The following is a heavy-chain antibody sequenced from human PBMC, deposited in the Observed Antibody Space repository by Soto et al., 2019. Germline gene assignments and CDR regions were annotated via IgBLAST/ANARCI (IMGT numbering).Heavy chain of an antibody. V-gene: IGHV3-30*18. CDR3: AKATAMAPGDY. CDR2: ISYDGSNK. J-gene: IGHJ4*02. D-gene: IGHD5-18*01. CDR1: GFTFISYG. Sequence: GGSLRLSCAASGFTFISYGMHWVLQAPGKGLEWVAVISYDGSNKYYADSVKGRFTISRDNSKNTLYLQMNSLRAEDTAVYYCAKATAMAPGDYWGQGTLVTVSS.